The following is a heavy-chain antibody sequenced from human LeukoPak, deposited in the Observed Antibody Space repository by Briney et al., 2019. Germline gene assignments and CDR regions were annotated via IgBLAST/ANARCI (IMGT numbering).Heavy chain of an antibody. CDR1: GFTFSSYS. Sequence: GGSLRLSCAASGFTFSSYSMNWVRQAPGKGLEWVSSISSSSSYIYYADSVKGRFTISRDNATNSLYLQMNSLRAEDTAVYYCARDLAGGYYGSGSYYNVSYYWGQGTLVTVSS. D-gene: IGHD3-10*01. CDR2: ISSSSSYI. CDR3: ARDLAGGYYGSGSYYNVSYY. J-gene: IGHJ4*02. V-gene: IGHV3-21*01.